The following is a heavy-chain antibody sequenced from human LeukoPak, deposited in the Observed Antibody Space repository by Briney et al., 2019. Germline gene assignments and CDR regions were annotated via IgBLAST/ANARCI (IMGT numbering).Heavy chain of an antibody. CDR2: IDDDGTDT. CDR1: GFTSGNYW. V-gene: IGHV3-74*01. Sequence: GGSLRLSCVASGFTSGNYWMHWVRQAPGKGPEWVSRIDDDGTDTHYAVSVKGRFTISRDNAKNTLYLQMNSLKTEDTAVYYCTRLGLSYYMDVWGKGTTVTVSS. CDR3: TRLGLSYYMDV. J-gene: IGHJ6*03. D-gene: IGHD7-27*01.